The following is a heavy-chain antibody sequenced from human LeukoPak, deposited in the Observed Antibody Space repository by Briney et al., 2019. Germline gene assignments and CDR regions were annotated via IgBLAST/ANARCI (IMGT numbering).Heavy chain of an antibody. CDR3: ARDTITMVRGPIDP. D-gene: IGHD3-10*01. V-gene: IGHV4-59*01. CDR1: GGSISSYY. CDR2: IYYSGST. Sequence: SETLSLTCTVSGGSISSYYWSWIRQPPGKGLEWIGYIYYSGSTNYNPSLKSRVTISVDTSKNQFSLKLSSVTAADTAVYYCARDTITMVRGPIDPWGQGTLVTVSS. J-gene: IGHJ5*02.